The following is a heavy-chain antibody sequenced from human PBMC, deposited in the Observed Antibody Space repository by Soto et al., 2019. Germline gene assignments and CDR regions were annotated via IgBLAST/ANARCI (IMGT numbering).Heavy chain of an antibody. D-gene: IGHD6-6*01. J-gene: IGHJ4*02. V-gene: IGHV1-18*01. CDR1: GYTFTSYG. CDR3: ARDDRARSSSEVDY. CDR2: ISAYNGNT. Sequence: QVQLVQSGAEVKKPGASVKVSCKASGYTFTSYGISWVRQAPGQGLEWMGWISAYNGNTNYAQKLQGRVTMTTDTTTSTAYMEVRSLTADDTAVYYCARDDRARSSSEVDYWGQGTLVTVSS.